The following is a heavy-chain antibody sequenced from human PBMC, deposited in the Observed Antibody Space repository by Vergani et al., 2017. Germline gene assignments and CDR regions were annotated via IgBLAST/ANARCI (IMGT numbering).Heavy chain of an antibody. V-gene: IGHV3-7*01. CDR3: ARGSLYYDILTGYYNEPKTYYYYGMDV. CDR2: IKQDGSEK. D-gene: IGHD3-9*01. J-gene: IGHJ6*02. CDR1: GFTFSSYW. Sequence: EVQLVESGGGLVQPGGSLRLSCAASGFTFSSYWMSWVRQAPGKGLEWVANIKQDGSEKYYVDSVKGRFTISRDDAKNSLYLQMNSLRAEDTAVYYCARGSLYYDILTGYYNEPKTYYYYGMDVWGQGTTVTVSS.